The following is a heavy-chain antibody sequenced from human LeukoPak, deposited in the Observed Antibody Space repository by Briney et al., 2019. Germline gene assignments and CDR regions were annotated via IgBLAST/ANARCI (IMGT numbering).Heavy chain of an antibody. CDR2: IWYDGSNK. CDR3: AKAGEDYDFWSGYYTTYYYYMDV. Sequence: PGGSLRLSCAASGFTFSSYGMHWVRQAPGKGLEWVAVIWYDGSNKYYADSVKGRFTISRDNSKNTLYLQMNSLRAEDTAVYYCAKAGEDYDFWSGYYTTYYYYMDVWGKGTTVTVSS. CDR1: GFTFSSYG. D-gene: IGHD3-3*01. J-gene: IGHJ6*03. V-gene: IGHV3-33*06.